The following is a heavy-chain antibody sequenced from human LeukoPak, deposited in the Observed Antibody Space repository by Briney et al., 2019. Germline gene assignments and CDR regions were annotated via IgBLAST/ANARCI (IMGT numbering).Heavy chain of an antibody. CDR3: ARDSARWLAFDY. J-gene: IGHJ4*02. Sequence: GGSLRLSCAASGFTFSSYAMSWVRQAPGKGLEWVSAISGSGGSTYYADSVKGRFTISRDNSKNTLYLQMNSLRAEDTAVYYCARDSARWLAFDYWGQGTLVTLSS. CDR2: ISGSGGST. D-gene: IGHD6-19*01. CDR1: GFTFSSYA. V-gene: IGHV3-23*01.